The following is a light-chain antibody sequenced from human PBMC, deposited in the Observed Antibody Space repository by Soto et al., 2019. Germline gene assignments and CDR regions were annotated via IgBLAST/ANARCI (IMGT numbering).Light chain of an antibody. V-gene: IGKV2-28*01. Sequence: DIVLTQSPLSLPVTPGEPASISCRSSRSLLHSNAYNYLNWYLQKPGQSPQLLIYLGSNRASGVPDRFSGSGSGTDFTLKINRVEAEDVVVYYCMQGLQSPFTFGQGTKLEIK. CDR3: MQGLQSPFT. CDR1: RSLLHSNAYNY. CDR2: LGS. J-gene: IGKJ2*01.